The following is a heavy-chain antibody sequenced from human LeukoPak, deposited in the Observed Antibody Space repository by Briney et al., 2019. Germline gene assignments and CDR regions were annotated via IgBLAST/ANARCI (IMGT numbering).Heavy chain of an antibody. CDR1: GYTFTSYD. CDR3: ARGGDNWNEGGVWFDP. V-gene: IGHV1-8*01. D-gene: IGHD1-1*01. CDR2: MNPNRGNT. Sequence: ASVKVSCKASGYTFTSYDINWVRQATGQGLEWMGWMNPNRGNTGYAQKFQGRVTMTRNTSISTAYMELSSVRSEDTAVYYSARGGDNWNEGGVWFDPWGQGTLVTVSS. J-gene: IGHJ5*02.